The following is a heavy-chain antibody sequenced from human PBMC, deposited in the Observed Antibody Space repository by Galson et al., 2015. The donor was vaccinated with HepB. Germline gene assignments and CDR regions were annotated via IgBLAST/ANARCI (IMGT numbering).Heavy chain of an antibody. D-gene: IGHD2-15*01. CDR2: MNPNSGEA. V-gene: IGHV1-2*02. CDR3: AKDRDYRGGGRPVDYHYGMAL. Sequence: SVKVSCKAAGYRFTGYYIHWVRQAPGQGLEWMGWMNPNSGEASYPHKFQGRVTMNADTSIGTAFMELSSLKSDDTAVYYCAKDRDYRGGGRPVDYHYGMALWGQGTTVAVSS. CDR1: GYRFTGYY. J-gene: IGHJ6*02.